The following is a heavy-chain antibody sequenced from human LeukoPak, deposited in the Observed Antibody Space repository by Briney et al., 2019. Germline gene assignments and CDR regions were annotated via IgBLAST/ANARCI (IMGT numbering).Heavy chain of an antibody. D-gene: IGHD1-26*01. J-gene: IGHJ1*01. CDR3: ARDLYSGSYYGYFQH. CDR1: GFTFSSYA. Sequence: PGGSLRLSCAASGFTFSSYAMHWVRQAPGKGLVWVSRINSDGSSTSYADSVKGRFTISRDNAKNTLYLQMNSLRAEDTAVYYCARDLYSGSYYGYFQHWGQGTLVTVSS. V-gene: IGHV3-74*01. CDR2: INSDGSST.